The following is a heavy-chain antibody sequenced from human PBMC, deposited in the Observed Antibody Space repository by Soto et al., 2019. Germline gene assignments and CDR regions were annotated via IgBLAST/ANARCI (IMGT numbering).Heavy chain of an antibody. CDR1: GFTFNNYD. Sequence: EVQLLASGGGLVQPGGSLRLSCAASGFTFNNYDMSWVRQAPGKGLEWVSGISRSGDTTHYADSVKGRSTISRDNSKNTVHLHLNSLRAEDKAADCSAKERGTISGVVIIPGTCDIWGEGTMVTVSS. D-gene: IGHD3-3*01. J-gene: IGHJ3*02. CDR3: AKERGTISGVVIIPGTCDI. V-gene: IGHV3-23*01. CDR2: ISRSGDTT.